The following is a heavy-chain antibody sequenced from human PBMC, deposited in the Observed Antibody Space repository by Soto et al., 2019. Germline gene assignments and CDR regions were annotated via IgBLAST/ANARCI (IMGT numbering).Heavy chain of an antibody. CDR1: GFTFSNAW. J-gene: IGHJ4*02. Sequence: GSLRLSCAASGFTFSNAWMNWVRQAPGKGLEWLGRIKSKTDGGTTDYAAPVKGRFTISRDDSKNTLYLQMNSLKTEDTAVYYCATADGSSWPFGYWGQGTLVTVSS. V-gene: IGHV3-15*01. D-gene: IGHD6-13*01. CDR2: IKSKTDGGTT. CDR3: ATADGSSWPFGY.